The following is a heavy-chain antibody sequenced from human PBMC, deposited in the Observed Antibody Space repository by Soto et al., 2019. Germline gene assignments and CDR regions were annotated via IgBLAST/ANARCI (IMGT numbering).Heavy chain of an antibody. J-gene: IGHJ4*02. V-gene: IGHV3-66*01. D-gene: IGHD6-19*01. Sequence: GGSLRLSCTASGFTVSSNYMSWVRQAPGKGLEWVSVIYSGGSTYYADSVKGRFTISRDNSKNTLYLQMNSLRAEDTAVYYCARVRRAGEGPSVYWCQGTVVTVSS. CDR2: IYSGGST. CDR1: GFTVSSNY. CDR3: ARVRRAGEGPSVY.